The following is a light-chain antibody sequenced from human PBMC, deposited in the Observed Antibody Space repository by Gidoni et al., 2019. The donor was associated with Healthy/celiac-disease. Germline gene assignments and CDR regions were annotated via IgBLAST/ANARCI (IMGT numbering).Light chain of an antibody. Sequence: ITISCTGTSSDVGSYNLVSWYQQHPGKAPKLMIYEVSKRPSGVSNRFSGSKSGNTASLTISGLQAEDEADYYCCSYAGSSTYVFGTGTKVTVL. J-gene: IGLJ1*01. CDR1: SSDVGSYNL. CDR3: CSYAGSSTYV. V-gene: IGLV2-23*02. CDR2: EVS.